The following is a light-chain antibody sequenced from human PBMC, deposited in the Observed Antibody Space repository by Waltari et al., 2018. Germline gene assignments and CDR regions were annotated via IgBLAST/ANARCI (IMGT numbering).Light chain of an antibody. V-gene: IGLV2-14*03. Sequence: VSWYQQLPGKTPNTIVYDVSDRRSRVANRFSDSKSRNTASLTISRLEAEDEADYYCSSYTSSVLFGGGTKLTVL. J-gene: IGLJ2*01. CDR2: DVS. CDR3: SSYTSSVL.